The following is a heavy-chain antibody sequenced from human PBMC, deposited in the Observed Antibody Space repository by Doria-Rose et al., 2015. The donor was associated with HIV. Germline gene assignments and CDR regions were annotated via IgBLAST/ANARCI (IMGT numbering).Heavy chain of an antibody. CDR1: GYIFTNYW. CDR2: IYPGDSDT. J-gene: IGHJ4*02. CDR3: ARLGNYDSGSTFDY. V-gene: IGHV5-51*01. Sequence: EVQLVQSRAEVKKPESLKISCKASGYIFTNYWFGWVRQMPGKGLEWMGIIYPGDSDTRYSPSFQGQVTISADKSISTAYLQWSSLKASDTAMYYCARLGNYDSGSTFDYWGQGTLVTVSS. D-gene: IGHD3-10*01.